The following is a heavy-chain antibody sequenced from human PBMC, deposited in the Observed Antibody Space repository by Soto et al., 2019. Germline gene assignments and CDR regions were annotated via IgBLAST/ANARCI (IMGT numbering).Heavy chain of an antibody. CDR3: ASGGVDAVQSPLDY. J-gene: IGHJ4*02. V-gene: IGHV3-30*14. Sequence: QVQLVESGGGVVQAGRSLRLSCAASGFSFSSYAMHWVRQAPGKGLAWVGLISYDGTNKYYADSLTGRFTILRDDLKNPMGLLMSSPRPADLAAYYCASGGVDAVQSPLDYWCQG. CDR1: GFSFSSYA. CDR2: ISYDGTNK. D-gene: IGHD1-1*01.